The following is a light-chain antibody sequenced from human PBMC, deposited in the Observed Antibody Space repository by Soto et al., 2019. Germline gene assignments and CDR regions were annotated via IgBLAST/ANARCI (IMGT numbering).Light chain of an antibody. CDR3: QQYGSSPYT. J-gene: IGKJ2*01. CDR1: RSVSSSY. V-gene: IGKV3-20*01. CDR2: GAS. Sequence: EIVLTQSPGTLSLSPGERATLSCRASRSVSSSYLAWYQQKPGQAPRLLIYGASSRATDIPDRFSGSGSGTDFTLTISRLEPEDFAVYYCQQYGSSPYTFGQGTKLEIK.